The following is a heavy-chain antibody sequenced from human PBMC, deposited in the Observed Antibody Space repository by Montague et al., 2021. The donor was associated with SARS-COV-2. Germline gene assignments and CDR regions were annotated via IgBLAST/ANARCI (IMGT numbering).Heavy chain of an antibody. V-gene: IGHV4-39*01. CDR3: ARREDYYGSGSYPN. D-gene: IGHD3-10*01. Sequence: IGCSLYRGNTYYNPSLKSRVTISVDTSKNQFSLKLSSVTAADTAVYYCARREDYYGSGSYPNWGQGNLVNVSS. CDR2: SLYRGNT. J-gene: IGHJ4*02.